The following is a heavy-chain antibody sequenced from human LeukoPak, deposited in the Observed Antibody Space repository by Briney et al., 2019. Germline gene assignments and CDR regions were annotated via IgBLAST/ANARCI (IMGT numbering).Heavy chain of an antibody. CDR1: GFTFDDYA. Sequence: PGRSLRLSCAASGFTFDDYAMHWVRQAPGKGLEWVSGISWNSGSIGYADSVKGRFTISRDNSKNTLYQQMNSLRAEDTAVYYCARSPSYYDILTGYYRMGLRGSMDYWGQGTLVTVPS. J-gene: IGHJ4*02. CDR3: ARSPSYYDILTGYYRMGLRGSMDY. V-gene: IGHV3-9*01. CDR2: ISWNSGSI. D-gene: IGHD3-9*01.